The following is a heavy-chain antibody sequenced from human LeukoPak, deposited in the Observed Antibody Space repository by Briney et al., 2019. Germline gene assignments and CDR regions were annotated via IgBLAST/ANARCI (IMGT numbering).Heavy chain of an antibody. D-gene: IGHD3-22*01. J-gene: IGHJ4*02. Sequence: SETLSLTCTVSGGSISSSSYYWGWIRQPPGNGLEWIGSIYYSGSTYYNPSLKSRVTISVDTSKNQFSLKLSSVTAADTAVYYCARLDYYDSSGYYLFNYWGQGTLVTVSS. CDR2: IYYSGST. V-gene: IGHV4-39*01. CDR1: GGSISSSSYY. CDR3: ARLDYYDSSGYYLFNY.